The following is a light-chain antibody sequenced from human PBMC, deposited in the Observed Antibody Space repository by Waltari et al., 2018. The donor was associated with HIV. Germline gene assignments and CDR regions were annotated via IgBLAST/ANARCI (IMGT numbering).Light chain of an antibody. CDR3: ATWDDSLNGVL. J-gene: IGLJ2*01. V-gene: IGLV1-47*01. CDR1: SSNLGSNS. CDR2: TDT. Sequence: SVLTQPPSASGTPGQKVTISCSGSSSNLGSNSVFWYQQLPGAAPKHLIYTDTQRPSGGPDRFSGSKSGTSASLAISGLRSEDEAVYSCATWDDSLNGVLFGGGTNLNVL.